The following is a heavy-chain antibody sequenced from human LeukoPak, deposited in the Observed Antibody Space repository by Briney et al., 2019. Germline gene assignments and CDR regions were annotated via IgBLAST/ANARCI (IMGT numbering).Heavy chain of an antibody. V-gene: IGHV3-23*01. Sequence: PGGSLRLSCAASRFTFSNYWMSWVRQAPGKGLEWVSAISGSGGSTYYADSVKGRFTISRDNSKNTLYLQMNSLRAEDTAVYYCAKESGSSGYYYTADYGGQGTLGTVSS. CDR1: RFTFSNYW. CDR2: ISGSGGST. J-gene: IGHJ4*02. CDR3: AKESGSSGYYYTADY. D-gene: IGHD3-22*01.